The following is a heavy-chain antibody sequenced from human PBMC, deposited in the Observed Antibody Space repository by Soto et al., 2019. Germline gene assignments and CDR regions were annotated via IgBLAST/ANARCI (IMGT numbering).Heavy chain of an antibody. CDR2: ISPSGGST. V-gene: IGHV1-46*01. D-gene: IGHD3-22*01. Sequence: ASVKVSCKASGYTFTSYYMHWVRQAPGQGLEWMGIISPSGGSTSCAQKFQGRVTMTRDTSTSTVYMELSSLRSEDTAVYYCAGVRRSSGYYYGYWGQGTPVTVSS. CDR1: GYTFTSYY. J-gene: IGHJ4*02. CDR3: AGVRRSSGYYYGY.